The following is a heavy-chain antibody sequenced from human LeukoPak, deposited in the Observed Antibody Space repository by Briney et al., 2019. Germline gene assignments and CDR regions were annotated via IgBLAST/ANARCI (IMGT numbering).Heavy chain of an antibody. CDR1: GFTFSSYA. J-gene: IGHJ4*02. Sequence: PGRSLRLSCAASGFTFSSYAMSWVRQAPGKGLEWVSAISGSGGSTYYADSVKGRFTISRDNSKNTLYLQMNSLRAEDTAVYYCAKEEYSGSYIAKYYFDYWGQGTLVTVSS. CDR3: AKEEYSGSYIAKYYFDY. V-gene: IGHV3-23*01. CDR2: ISGSGGST. D-gene: IGHD1-26*01.